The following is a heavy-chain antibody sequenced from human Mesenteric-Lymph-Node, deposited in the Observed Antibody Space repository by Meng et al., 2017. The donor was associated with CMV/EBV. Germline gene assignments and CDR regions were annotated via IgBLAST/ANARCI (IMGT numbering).Heavy chain of an antibody. D-gene: IGHD3-3*01. CDR1: GFIFYNYG. V-gene: IGHV3-30*02. CDR2: IRYDASNK. CDR3: AKDFITISHHIDY. J-gene: IGHJ4*02. Sequence: AASGFIFYNYGMHWVRQAPGKGLEWVAFIRYDASNKYYADSVKGRFTISRDNSKNTLYLQMNSLRTEDTAVYYCAKDFITISHHIDYWGQGALVTVSS.